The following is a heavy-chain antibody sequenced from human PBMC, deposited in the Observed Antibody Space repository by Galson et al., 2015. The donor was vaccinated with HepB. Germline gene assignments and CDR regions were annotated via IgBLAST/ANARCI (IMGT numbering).Heavy chain of an antibody. V-gene: IGHV1-2*06. Sequence: SVKVSCKASGYTFTGYYMHWVRQAPGQGLEWMGRINPNSGGTNYAQKFQGRVTMTRDTSISTAYMELSRLRSDDTAVYYCARESHDYCSSTSCSFDYWGQGTLVTVSS. J-gene: IGHJ4*02. CDR1: GYTFTGYY. D-gene: IGHD2-2*01. CDR3: ARESHDYCSSTSCSFDY. CDR2: INPNSGGT.